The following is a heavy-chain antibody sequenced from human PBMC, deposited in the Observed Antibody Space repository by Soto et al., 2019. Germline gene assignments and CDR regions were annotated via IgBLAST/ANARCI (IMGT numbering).Heavy chain of an antibody. D-gene: IGHD6-19*01. J-gene: IGHJ4*02. CDR1: GGSISSGGYY. CDR3: ARVPTRIAVAGTFDY. CDR2: IYYSGST. Sequence: SETLSLTCTVSGGSISSGGYYWSWIRQHPGKGLEWIGYIYYSGSTYYNPSLKSRVTISVDTSKNQFSLKLSSVTAADTAVYYCARVPTRIAVAGTFDYWGQGTLVTVSS. V-gene: IGHV4-31*03.